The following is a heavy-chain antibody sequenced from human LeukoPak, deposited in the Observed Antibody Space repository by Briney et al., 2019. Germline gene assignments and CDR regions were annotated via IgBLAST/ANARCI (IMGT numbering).Heavy chain of an antibody. D-gene: IGHD2-15*01. CDR2: ISSSSYI. V-gene: IGHV3-21*01. CDR3: ARDEDASVVVVAATPFDY. Sequence: PGGSLRLSCAASGFTSSSYSMNWVRQAPGKGLEWVSSISSSSYIYYADSVKGRFTISRDNAKNSLYLQMNSLRAEDTAVYYCARDEDASVVVVAATPFDYWGQGTLVTVSS. J-gene: IGHJ4*02. CDR1: GFTSSSYS.